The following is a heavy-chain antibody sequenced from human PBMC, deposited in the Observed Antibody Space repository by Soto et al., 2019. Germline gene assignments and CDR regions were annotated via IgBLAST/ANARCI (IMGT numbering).Heavy chain of an antibody. CDR2: IYYSGSA. J-gene: IGHJ4*02. CDR1: GGSVSSGSYY. V-gene: IGHV4-61*01. D-gene: IGHD3-10*01. Sequence: SETLSLTCTFSGGSVSSGSYYLSWIRQPPGKGREWIGYIYYSGSANYNPSLKSRVTISVDTSKNQFSLKLSSVTAADTAVYYCARVGGLLWNDFDYWGQGTLVTVSS. CDR3: ARVGGLLWNDFDY.